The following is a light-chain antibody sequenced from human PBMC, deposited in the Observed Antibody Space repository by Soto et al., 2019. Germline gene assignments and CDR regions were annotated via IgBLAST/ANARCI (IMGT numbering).Light chain of an antibody. J-gene: IGKJ2*01. CDR1: QSVLYSSNNKNY. Sequence: DIVMTQSPDSLAVSLGERATINCKSSQSVLYSSNNKNYLAWYQQRPVQPPKLLIYWASTRESGVPDRFSGSGSGTDFTLTITSLQAEDVAVYYCQQYESTPPTLGQGTKLEIK. CDR3: QQYESTPPT. CDR2: WAS. V-gene: IGKV4-1*01.